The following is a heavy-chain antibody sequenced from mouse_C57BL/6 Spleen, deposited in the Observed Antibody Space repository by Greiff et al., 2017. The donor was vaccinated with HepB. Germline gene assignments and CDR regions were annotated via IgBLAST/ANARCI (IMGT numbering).Heavy chain of an antibody. Sequence: EVMLVESGEGLVKPGGSLKLSCAASGFTFSSYAMSWVRQTPEKRLEWVAYISSGGDYIYYADTVKGRFTISRDNARNTLYLQMSSLKSEDTAMDYCTREYNAYWYFDVWGTGTTVTVSS. CDR3: TREYNAYWYFDV. CDR1: GFTFSSYA. D-gene: IGHD5-2*01. V-gene: IGHV5-9-1*02. CDR2: ISSGGDYI. J-gene: IGHJ1*03.